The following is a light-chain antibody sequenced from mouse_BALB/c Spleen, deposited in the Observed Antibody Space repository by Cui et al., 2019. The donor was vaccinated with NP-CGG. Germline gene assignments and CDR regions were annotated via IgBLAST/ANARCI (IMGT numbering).Light chain of an antibody. CDR2: GTN. CDR3: ALWYSNHWV. V-gene: IGLV1*01. J-gene: IGLJ1*01. Sequence: QAVLPQESALPTSPGETVTLTCRSSTGTVTTINYASWVQEKPDHLFTGLIGGTNNRAPGVPARFSGSLIGDKAALTITGAQTEDEAIYFCALWYSNHWVFGGGTKLTVL. CDR1: TGTVTTINY.